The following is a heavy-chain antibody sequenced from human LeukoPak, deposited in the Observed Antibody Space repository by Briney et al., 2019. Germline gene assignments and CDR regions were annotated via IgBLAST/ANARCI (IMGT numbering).Heavy chain of an antibody. J-gene: IGHJ4*02. Sequence: GGSLRLSCAASGFTFSSYGMHWVRQAPGKGLEWVAFIRYDGSNKYYADSVKGRFTISRDNSKNTLYLQMNSLRAEDTAVYYCAKDTGKYSSGWTDYWGQGTLVTVSS. D-gene: IGHD6-19*01. CDR2: IRYDGSNK. CDR1: GFTFSSYG. V-gene: IGHV3-30*02. CDR3: AKDTGKYSSGWTDY.